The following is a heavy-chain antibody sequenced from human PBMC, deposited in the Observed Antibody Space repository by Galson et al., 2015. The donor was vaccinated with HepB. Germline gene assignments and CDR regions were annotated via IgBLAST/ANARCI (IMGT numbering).Heavy chain of an antibody. D-gene: IGHD2-15*01. CDR1: GFTFSSYS. V-gene: IGHV3-48*01. CDR2: ISSSSSTI. Sequence: SLRLSCAASGFTFSSYSMNWVRQAPGKGLEWVSYISSSSSTIYYADSVKGRFTISRDNAKNSLYLQMNSLRAEDTAVYYCARSGVVVVAATPSVQSYGMDVWGQGTTVTVSS. J-gene: IGHJ6*02. CDR3: ARSGVVVVAATPSVQSYGMDV.